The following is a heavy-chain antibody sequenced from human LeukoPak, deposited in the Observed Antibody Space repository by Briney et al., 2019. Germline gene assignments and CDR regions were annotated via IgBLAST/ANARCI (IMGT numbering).Heavy chain of an antibody. J-gene: IGHJ4*02. CDR3: AKGATYYYDSSGYSIDY. D-gene: IGHD3-22*01. V-gene: IGHV3-30*02. CDR1: GFTFSSYS. CDR2: IWYGGSNK. Sequence: AGGSLRLSCAASGFTFSSYSMNWVRQAPGKGLEWVAVIWYGGSNKYYADSVKGRFTISRDNSKNTLYLQMNSLRAEDTAVYYCAKGATYYYDSSGYSIDYWGQGTLVTVSS.